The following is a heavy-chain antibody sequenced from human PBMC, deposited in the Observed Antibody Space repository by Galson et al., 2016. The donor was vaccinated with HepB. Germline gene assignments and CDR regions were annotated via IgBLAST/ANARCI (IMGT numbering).Heavy chain of an antibody. D-gene: IGHD3-9*01. CDR3: ARLHYNILTGYHILAFDI. V-gene: IGHV4-34*01. J-gene: IGHJ3*02. CDR2: INYSGTT. Sequence: SETLSLTCAVYNGSFRGYYWSWIRQPPGRGLEWIGEINYSGTTNYNPSLKSRLTISVDTSNKQFSLKLKSVTAADTAIYYCARLHYNILTGYHILAFDIWGQGTSVAVSS. CDR1: NGSFRGYY.